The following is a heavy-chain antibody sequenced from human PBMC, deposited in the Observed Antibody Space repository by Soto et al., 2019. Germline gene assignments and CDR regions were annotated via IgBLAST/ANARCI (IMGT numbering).Heavy chain of an antibody. Sequence: GESLKISCKGSGYSFTSYWISWVRQMPGKGLEWMGRIDPSDSYTNYSPSFQGHVTISADKSISTAYLQWSSLKASDTAMYYCARAYLANYYASSEAAFDYWGQGTLVTVSS. J-gene: IGHJ4*02. D-gene: IGHD3-22*01. CDR2: IDPSDSYT. CDR3: ARAYLANYYASSEAAFDY. CDR1: GYSFTSYW. V-gene: IGHV5-10-1*01.